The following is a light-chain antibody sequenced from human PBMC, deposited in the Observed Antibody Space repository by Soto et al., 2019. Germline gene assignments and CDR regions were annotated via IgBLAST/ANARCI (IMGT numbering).Light chain of an antibody. CDR2: EGS. CDR3: CSYAGNSNYV. CDR1: SSDVGSYNL. J-gene: IGLJ1*01. V-gene: IGLV2-23*01. Sequence: QSARTQPASVSGSPGQSITISCTGTSSDVGSYNLVSWYQQYPGTAPKLIIHEGSQRPSGVSNRFSGSKSGNTASLTISGLQAEYEADYHCCSYAGNSNYVFGTRTEVTDL.